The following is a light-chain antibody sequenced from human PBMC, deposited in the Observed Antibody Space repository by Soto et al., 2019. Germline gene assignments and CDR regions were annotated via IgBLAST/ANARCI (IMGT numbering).Light chain of an antibody. Sequence: DIQMTQFPSTLYASVGDRVTITCGGSQSVNRCLAWYQQKPGKAPKLLIYETSSLESGVPSRFRGSGSGTEFTLTISSLKPHDFANYYCQQYNSYQTWTFGQGTKVDIK. CDR3: QQYNSYQTWT. CDR2: ETS. J-gene: IGKJ1*01. V-gene: IGKV1-5*03. CDR1: QSVNRC.